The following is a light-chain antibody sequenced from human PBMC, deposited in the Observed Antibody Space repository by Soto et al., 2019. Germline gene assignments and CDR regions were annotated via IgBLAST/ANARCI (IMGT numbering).Light chain of an antibody. CDR2: GAS. Sequence: EIELTQSPGTLSLSPGERATLSCRASQSVSSSYLAWYQQKPGQAPRLLIYGASSRANGIPDRFSGGGSGTAVTLTISSLQPEDFAVYYCQQYGSSPTWTFGQGTKVEIK. CDR1: QSVSSSY. CDR3: QQYGSSPTWT. V-gene: IGKV3-20*01. J-gene: IGKJ1*01.